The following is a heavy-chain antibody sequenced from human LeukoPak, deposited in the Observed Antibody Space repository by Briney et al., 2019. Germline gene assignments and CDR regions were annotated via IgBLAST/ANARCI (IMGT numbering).Heavy chain of an antibody. CDR2: ISPYNGKT. V-gene: IGHV1-18*01. D-gene: IGHD6-13*01. J-gene: IGHJ5*02. CDR1: GYTFNTYG. CDR3: ARDLGIGAAGTSWFDA. Sequence: ASVMVSCKASGYTFNTYGITWVRQARGQGLEWMGWISPYNGKTKYAQKVQGRVSMTTDTSTSTVYMELRSLRSDDTAVYYCARDLGIGAAGTSWFDAWGQGTLVTVSS.